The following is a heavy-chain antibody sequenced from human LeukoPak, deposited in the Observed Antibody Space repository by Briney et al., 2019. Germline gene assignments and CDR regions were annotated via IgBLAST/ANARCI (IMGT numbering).Heavy chain of an antibody. CDR2: ICYSGST. CDR1: GGSISSYY. CDR3: ARLASSSDWYFDL. J-gene: IGHJ2*01. V-gene: IGHV4-59*08. Sequence: SETLSLTCTVSGGSISSYYWSWIRQPPGKGLEWIGYICYSGSTNYNPSLKSRVTILVDTSKNQFSLKLSSVTAADTAVYYCARLASSSDWYFDLWGRGTLVIVSS. D-gene: IGHD6-6*01.